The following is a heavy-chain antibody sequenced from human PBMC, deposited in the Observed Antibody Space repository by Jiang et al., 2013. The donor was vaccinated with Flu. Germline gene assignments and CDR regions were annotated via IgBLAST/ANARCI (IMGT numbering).Heavy chain of an antibody. CDR1: GFTFSTYA. V-gene: IGHV3-23*01. J-gene: IGHJ4*02. CDR3: AKDLTPYYDSSGYFYFDH. CDR2: ITGTGDST. Sequence: LSCAASGFTFSTYAMGWVRQAPGKGLECVSVITGTGDSTFYADSVKGRFTISRDISQNTLYLQMDSLRADDTAIYYCAKDLTPYYDSSGYFYFDHWGQGTLVTVSS. D-gene: IGHD3-22*01.